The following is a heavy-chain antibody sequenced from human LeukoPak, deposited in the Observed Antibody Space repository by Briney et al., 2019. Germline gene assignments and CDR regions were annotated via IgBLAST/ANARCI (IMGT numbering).Heavy chain of an antibody. CDR1: GFTFSSYW. J-gene: IGHJ3*02. V-gene: IGHV3-7*01. D-gene: IGHD2-15*01. CDR2: IEQDGSEK. Sequence: PGGSLRLSCAASGFTFSSYWMSWVRQAPGKGLEWVANIEQDGSEKYYVDSVKGRFTISRDNAKNSLYLQMNSLRAEDTAVYYRARLSDCSGGSCYSNYAFDIWGQGTMVTVSS. CDR3: ARLSDCSGGSCYSNYAFDI.